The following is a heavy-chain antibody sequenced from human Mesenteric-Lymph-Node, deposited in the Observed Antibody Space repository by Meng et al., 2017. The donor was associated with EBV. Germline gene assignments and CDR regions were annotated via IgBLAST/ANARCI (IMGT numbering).Heavy chain of an antibody. CDR1: GGSISSSSYY. CDR3: ASLLIVFGGVIVDY. V-gene: IGHV4-39*01. J-gene: IGHJ4*02. D-gene: IGHD3-16*02. Sequence: QVQLQGSGPGLGKPSQTLSLTCTVSGGSISSSSYYWGWIRQPPGKGLEWIGSIYSGGRTYYSPSLESRVTISVDTSKNQFSLKLNSVTAADTSVYFCASLLIVFGGVIVDYWGQGALVTVSS. CDR2: IYSGGRT.